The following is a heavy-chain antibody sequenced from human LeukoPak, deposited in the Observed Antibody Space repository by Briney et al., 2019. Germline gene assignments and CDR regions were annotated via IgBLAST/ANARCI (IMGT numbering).Heavy chain of an antibody. CDR3: ARIDSSGEIDY. D-gene: IGHD6-25*01. Sequence: PSETLSLTCTVSGGSISSYYWSWIRQPPGEGLEWIGYIYYSGSTNYNPSLKSRVTISVDASKNQFSLKLSSVTAADTAVYYCARIDSSGEIDYWGQGTPVTVSS. CDR2: IYYSGST. V-gene: IGHV4-59*08. CDR1: GGSISSYY. J-gene: IGHJ4*02.